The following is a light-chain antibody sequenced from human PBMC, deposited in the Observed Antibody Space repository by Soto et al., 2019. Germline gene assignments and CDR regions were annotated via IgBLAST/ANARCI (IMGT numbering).Light chain of an antibody. CDR3: CSYAGSYSFPVA. J-gene: IGLJ2*01. V-gene: IGLV2-11*01. Sequence: QSALTQPRSVSGSPGQAVTISCTGTSSDVGAYNYVSWYQQHPGKAPKLMIYDVSKRPSGVPDRFSGSKSGNTASLTISGLQAEDEADYFCCSYAGSYSFPVAFGGGTKLTVL. CDR2: DVS. CDR1: SSDVGAYNY.